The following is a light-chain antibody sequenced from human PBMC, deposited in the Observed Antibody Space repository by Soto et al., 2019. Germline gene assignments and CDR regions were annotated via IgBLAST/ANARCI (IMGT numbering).Light chain of an antibody. CDR3: QQYGSSPPT. CDR2: GAS. Sequence: EIVLTQSPGTLSLSPGERATLSCRASQSVYKNFLAWYQQKPGQAPRLLINGASNRATGIPDRFSGSGSWTDFSRTIARLEPEDFAVYFCQQYGSSPPTCGGGTKVAIK. J-gene: IGKJ4*01. CDR1: QSVYKNF. V-gene: IGKV3-20*01.